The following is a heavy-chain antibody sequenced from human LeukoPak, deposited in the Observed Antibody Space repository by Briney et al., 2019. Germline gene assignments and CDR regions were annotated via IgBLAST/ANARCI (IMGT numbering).Heavy chain of an antibody. J-gene: IGHJ4*02. CDR2: IYYSGST. CDR3: ASHIVVVPAARFDY. Sequence: SETLSLTCTVSGGSISSSSYYWGWTRQPPGKGLEWIGSIYYSGSTYYNPSLKSRVTISVDTSKNQFSLKLSSVTAADTAVYYCASHIVVVPAARFDYWGQGTLVTVSS. D-gene: IGHD2-2*01. CDR1: GGSISSSSYY. V-gene: IGHV4-39*01.